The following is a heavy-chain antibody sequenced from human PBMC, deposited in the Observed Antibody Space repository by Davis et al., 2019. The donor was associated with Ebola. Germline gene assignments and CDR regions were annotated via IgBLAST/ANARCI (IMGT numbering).Heavy chain of an antibody. CDR2: IRNKGNSYTT. V-gene: IGHV3-72*01. Sequence: GESLKIPCAASGFTVSSNYMSWVRQAPGQGLEWVARIRNKGNSYTTEYAASVKGRFTIARDDSENSHYLQMNSLKTEDTAVYYCARGSVSTAFRAFDIWGKGTMVTVSS. J-gene: IGHJ3*02. CDR3: ARGSVSTAFRAFDI. D-gene: IGHD4-17*01. CDR1: GFTVSSNY.